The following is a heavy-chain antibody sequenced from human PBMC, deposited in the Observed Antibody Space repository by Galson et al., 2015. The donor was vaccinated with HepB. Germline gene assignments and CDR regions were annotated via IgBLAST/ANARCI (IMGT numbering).Heavy chain of an antibody. CDR1: GFTFSSYG. D-gene: IGHD3-22*01. V-gene: IGHV3-30*18. J-gene: IGHJ4*02. CDR3: AKPPPYDSSGYLFDY. Sequence: SLRLSCAASGFTFSSYGMHWVRQAPGKGLEWVAVISYDGSNKYYADSVKGRFTISRDNSKNTLYLQMNSLRAEDTAVYYCAKPPPYDSSGYLFDYWGQGTLVTVS. CDR2: ISYDGSNK.